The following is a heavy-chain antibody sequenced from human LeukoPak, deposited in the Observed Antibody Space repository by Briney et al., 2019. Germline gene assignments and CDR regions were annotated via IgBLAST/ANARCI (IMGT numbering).Heavy chain of an antibody. Sequence: GGSLRLSCAASGFTLGDYDIHWVRQAPGKGPEWVSSISSNSDTIAYAEPVKGRFTVSRDNTINSLYLQMDSLRVEDTALYYCLTSSFDHWGQGTLVNVSS. V-gene: IGHV3-9*01. J-gene: IGHJ4*02. CDR1: GFTLGDYD. CDR2: ISSNSDTI. CDR3: LTSSFDH.